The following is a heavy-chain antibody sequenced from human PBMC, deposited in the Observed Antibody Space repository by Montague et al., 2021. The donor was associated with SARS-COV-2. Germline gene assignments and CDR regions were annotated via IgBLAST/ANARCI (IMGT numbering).Heavy chain of an antibody. CDR3: ARYSYSGTYFGLNDAFDI. CDR1: GDSVSSNNAA. D-gene: IGHD1-26*01. Sequence: CAISGDSVSSNNAAWNWIRQSPSRGLEWLGRTCYRSEWYFDYVISLRGRITISPDTSKNQFSLQLDSVTLDDTAVYYCARYSYSGTYFGLNDAFDIWGQGTLVTVSS. CDR2: TCYRSEWYF. V-gene: IGHV6-1*01. J-gene: IGHJ3*02.